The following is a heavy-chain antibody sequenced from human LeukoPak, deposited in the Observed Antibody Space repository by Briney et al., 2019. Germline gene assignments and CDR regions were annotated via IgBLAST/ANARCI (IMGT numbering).Heavy chain of an antibody. D-gene: IGHD3-22*01. J-gene: IGHJ4*02. Sequence: GGSLRLSCAASGFTFSTYSMIWVRQAPGKGLEWLSYISGDSKTIYYADSVKGRFTISRDNVKNSLYLQLISLRAEDTAVYYCARDRHSSVDYWGQGTLVTVSS. CDR1: GFTFSTYS. CDR3: ARDRHSSVDY. V-gene: IGHV3-48*01. CDR2: ISGDSKTI.